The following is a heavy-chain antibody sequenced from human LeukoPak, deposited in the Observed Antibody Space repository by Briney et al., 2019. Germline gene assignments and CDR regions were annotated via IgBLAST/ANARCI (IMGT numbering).Heavy chain of an antibody. Sequence: SETLSLTCTVSGGSISSSSYYWGWIRQPPWKGLEWIGSIYYSGTTYYNPSLKSRVTISVDTSKNQFSLKLSSVTAADTAVYYCARETYCAADCYSGFDFWGQGTLVTVSS. V-gene: IGHV4-39*07. CDR1: GGSISSSSYY. J-gene: IGHJ4*02. CDR2: IYYSGTT. D-gene: IGHD2-21*02. CDR3: ARETYCAADCYSGFDF.